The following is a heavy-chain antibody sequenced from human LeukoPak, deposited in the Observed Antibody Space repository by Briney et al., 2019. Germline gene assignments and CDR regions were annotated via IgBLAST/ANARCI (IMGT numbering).Heavy chain of an antibody. CDR1: GFTFSDYY. J-gene: IGHJ4*02. CDR3: ARDGGYSSDSSVDH. CDR2: ISRSGSTI. V-gene: IGHV3-11*01. D-gene: IGHD3-22*01. Sequence: GGSLRLSCVGSGFTFSDYYMSWIRQAPGKGLEWVAYISRSGSTIYYADSVKGRFTISRDNAKNSLYLQMNSLRAEDTAVYYCARDGGYSSDSSVDHWGQGTQVSVSS.